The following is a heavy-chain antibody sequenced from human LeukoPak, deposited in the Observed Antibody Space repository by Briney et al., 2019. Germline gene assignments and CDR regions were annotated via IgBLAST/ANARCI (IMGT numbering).Heavy chain of an antibody. CDR3: ARSGSSSSRYYYGMDV. D-gene: IGHD6-6*01. CDR1: GFTFSSYA. J-gene: IGHJ6*02. CDR2: ISYDGSNK. V-gene: IGHV3-30-3*01. Sequence: HPGGSLRLSCAASGFTFSSYAMHWVRQAPGKGLEWVAVISYDGSNKYYADSVKGRFTISRDNSKNTLYLQMNSLRAEDTAVYYCARSGSSSSRYYYGMDVWGQGTTVTVSS.